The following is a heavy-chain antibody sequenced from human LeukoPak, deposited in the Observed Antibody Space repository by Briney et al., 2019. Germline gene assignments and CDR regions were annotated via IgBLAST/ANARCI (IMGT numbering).Heavy chain of an antibody. D-gene: IGHD3-3*01. CDR2: ITTDETT. J-gene: IGHJ4*02. CDR3: ARVPGGLEWADFDY. V-gene: IGHV3-74*01. CDR1: GFPFSVSW. Sequence: GGSLRLSCAASGFPFSVSWMHWFRQVPGKGLMWVSRITTDETTTYADSVKGRFTISRDNAKNSLYLQLSSLRAEDTAVYYCARVPGGLEWADFDYWGQGTLVTVSS.